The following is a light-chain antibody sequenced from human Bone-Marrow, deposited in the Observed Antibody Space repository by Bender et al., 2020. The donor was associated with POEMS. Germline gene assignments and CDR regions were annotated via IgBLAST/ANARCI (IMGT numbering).Light chain of an antibody. CDR3: CSYAGSYSWV. Sequence: QSALTQPRSVSGSPGQSVTISCTGTSSDVGGYNYVSWYQQHPGKAPKLMIYDVTKGPSGVPDRFSGSKSGNTASLTISGLQAEDEAHYYCCSYAGSYSWVFGGGTKLTVL. J-gene: IGLJ3*02. V-gene: IGLV2-11*01. CDR1: SSDVGGYNY. CDR2: DVT.